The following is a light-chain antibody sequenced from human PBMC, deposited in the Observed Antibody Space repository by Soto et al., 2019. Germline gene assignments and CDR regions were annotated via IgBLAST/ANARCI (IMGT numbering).Light chain of an antibody. V-gene: IGLV2-11*01. CDR1: SSDVGGYNY. CDR3: CSYAGSPRYV. Sequence: QSALTQPRSVSGSPGQSVTIAWTETSSDVGGYNYVSWYQQHPGKAPKVMIYDVSERPSGVPDRFSGSKSDNTASLTISGLQAEDEADYYCCSYAGSPRYVFGTGTKLTVL. J-gene: IGLJ1*01. CDR2: DVS.